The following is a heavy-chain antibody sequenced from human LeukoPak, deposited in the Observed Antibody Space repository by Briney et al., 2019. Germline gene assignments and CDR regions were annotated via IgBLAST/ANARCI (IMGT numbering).Heavy chain of an antibody. V-gene: IGHV4-38-2*02. D-gene: IGHD5-12*01. J-gene: IGHJ6*03. Sequence: PSETLSLTCTVSGCSISSGYYWGWIRQPPGKGLEWIGSIYHSGSTYYNPSLKSRVTISVDTSKNQVSLKLRSVTAADTAVYYCARTTEGYAGGPGYSYYYYMDVWGKGTTVTISS. CDR2: IYHSGST. CDR1: GCSISSGYY. CDR3: ARTTEGYAGGPGYSYYYYMDV.